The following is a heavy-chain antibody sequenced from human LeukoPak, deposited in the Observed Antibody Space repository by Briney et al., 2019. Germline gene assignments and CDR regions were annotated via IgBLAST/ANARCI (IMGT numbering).Heavy chain of an antibody. V-gene: IGHV4-34*01. CDR3: ARWEGGSYYDFDY. Sequence: SDTLSLTCAVYGGSCSGYYWSWIRQPPGKGLEWIGEINHSGSTNYNPSLKRRVTISVDPSKNQFPLKLSSVTAADTAVYYCARWEGGSYYDFDYWGQGPLVTVSS. J-gene: IGHJ4*02. CDR1: GGSCSGYY. CDR2: INHSGST. D-gene: IGHD1-26*01.